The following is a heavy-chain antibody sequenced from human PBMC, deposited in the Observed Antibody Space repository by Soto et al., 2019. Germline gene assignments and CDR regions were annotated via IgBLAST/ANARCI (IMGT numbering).Heavy chain of an antibody. V-gene: IGHV3-30*03. J-gene: IGHJ4*01. CDR2: ISYDGSNK. CDR1: GFTFSSYG. Sequence: QVQLVESGGGVVQPGRSLRLSCAASGFTFSSYGMHWVRQAPGKGLEWVAVISYDGSNKYYADSVKGRFTISRDNSKNTLYLQMNSLRAEDTAGYYCVRSPYGVSYLAYFGYWGHGTLVTVSS. D-gene: IGHD1-26*01. CDR3: VRSPYGVSYLAYFGY.